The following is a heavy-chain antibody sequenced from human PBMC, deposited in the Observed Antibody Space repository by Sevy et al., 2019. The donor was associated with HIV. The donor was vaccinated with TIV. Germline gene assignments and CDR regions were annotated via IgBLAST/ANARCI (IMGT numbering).Heavy chain of an antibody. CDR2: IYYSGST. CDR3: ARGRPDYYYGMDV. J-gene: IGHJ6*02. V-gene: IGHV4-59*01. CDR1: GDCMSSYY. Sequence: SETLSLTCTVSGDCMSSYYWSWIRQPPGKGLELIGYIYYSGSTNYNPSLKSRVTISKDTSKNQVSLKLTSVTAADTAVYYCARGRPDYYYGMDVWGQGPTVTVSS.